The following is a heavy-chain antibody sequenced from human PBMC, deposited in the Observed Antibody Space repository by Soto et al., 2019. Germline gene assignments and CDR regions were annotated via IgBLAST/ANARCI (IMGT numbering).Heavy chain of an antibody. D-gene: IGHD6-13*01. CDR1: GGSITSYH. V-gene: IGHV4-59*01. J-gene: IGHJ4*02. CDR2: TSYTGNT. Sequence: SETLSLTCIVSGGSITSYHWSWIRQLPEKGLEWIAYTSYTGNTNYNPSFQSRVTKDTSKNQVVLTMTNMDPVDTATYYCAHSLTSSSGFDYWGQGTLVTVSS. CDR3: AHSLTSSSGFDY.